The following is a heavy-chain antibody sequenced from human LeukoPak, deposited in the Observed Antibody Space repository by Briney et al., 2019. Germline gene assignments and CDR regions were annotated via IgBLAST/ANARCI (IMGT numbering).Heavy chain of an antibody. CDR2: TYHSGST. D-gene: IGHD6-13*01. V-gene: IGHV4-30-2*01. Sequence: SETLSLTCAVSGGSISSGGYSWSWIRQPPGKGLEWIGYTYHSGSTYYNPSLKSRVTISVDTSKNQFSLKLSSVTAADTAVYYCARVVVAAAGKEQFDYWGQGTLVTVSS. J-gene: IGHJ4*02. CDR3: ARVVVAAAGKEQFDY. CDR1: GGSISSGGYS.